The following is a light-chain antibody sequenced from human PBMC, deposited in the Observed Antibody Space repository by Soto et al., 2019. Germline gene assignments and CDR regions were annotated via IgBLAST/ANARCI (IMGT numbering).Light chain of an antibody. CDR1: HSVSSS. CDR2: GAS. Sequence: EIVLTQSPATLSVSPGESATLSCRASHSVSSSLAWYQQKPGQAPRLLIYGASTGATGIPARVSGSGSGTAFSRTISSLQSAGFEVYDCLQYHHWPLNCGGGAKVEIK. V-gene: IGKV3-15*01. J-gene: IGKJ4*01. CDR3: LQYHHWPLN.